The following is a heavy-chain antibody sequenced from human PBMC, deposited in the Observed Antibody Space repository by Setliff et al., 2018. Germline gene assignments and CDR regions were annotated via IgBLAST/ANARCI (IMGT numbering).Heavy chain of an antibody. Sequence: ASVKVSCKASGYTLTTYFMNWARQAPGQGLEWMGYINTRTGNPMYAQGFTGRFVFSLDPSVSTAYLQISSLKAEDTALYYCATGSLVAAGTGHWGQGTLVTVPQ. CDR1: GYTLTTYF. CDR3: ATGSLVAAGTGH. V-gene: IGHV7-4-1*02. CDR2: INTRTGNP. D-gene: IGHD6-13*01. J-gene: IGHJ4*02.